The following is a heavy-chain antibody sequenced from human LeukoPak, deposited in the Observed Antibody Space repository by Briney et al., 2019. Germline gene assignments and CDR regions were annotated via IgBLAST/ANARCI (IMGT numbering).Heavy chain of an antibody. CDR1: GGSVTSGNYY. V-gene: IGHV4-61*02. CDR3: AREPPGY. Sequence: SETLSLTCTVSGGSVTSGNYYWNWIRQPAGKGLVWIGRIYTNGGASYNPSLKSRVTISIDASKNQFSLKLSSVTAADTAVYYCAREPPGYWGQGILVTVSS. CDR2: IYTNGGA. J-gene: IGHJ4*02.